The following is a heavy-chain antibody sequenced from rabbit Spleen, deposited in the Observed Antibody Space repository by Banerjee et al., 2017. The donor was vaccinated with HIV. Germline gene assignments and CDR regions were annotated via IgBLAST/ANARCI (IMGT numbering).Heavy chain of an antibody. V-gene: IGHV1S45*01. J-gene: IGHJ4*01. Sequence: QEQLVESGGGLVQPEGSLTLTCKASGFDFSSNAMSWVRQAPGKGLEWIGFILTSSGTTYYANWAKGRFTISKTSSTTVTLQMTSLTAADTATYFCARDIDWGGDLWGPGTLVTVS. CDR3: ARDIDWGGDL. D-gene: IGHD4-1*01. CDR2: ILTSSGTT. CDR1: GFDFSSNA.